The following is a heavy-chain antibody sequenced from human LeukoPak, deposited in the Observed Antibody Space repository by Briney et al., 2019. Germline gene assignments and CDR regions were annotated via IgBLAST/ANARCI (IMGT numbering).Heavy chain of an antibody. CDR1: GGSISSYY. V-gene: IGHV4-59*08. D-gene: IGHD5-18*01. CDR2: IYYSGST. Sequence: SETLSLTCTVSGGSISSYYWSWIRQPPGKGLEWIGYIYYSGSTNYNPSLKSRVTISVDTSKNQFSLKLSSVTATDTAVYYCAGRSGGYSYGYKFYYGMDVWGQGTTVTVSS. J-gene: IGHJ6*02. CDR3: AGRSGGYSYGYKFYYGMDV.